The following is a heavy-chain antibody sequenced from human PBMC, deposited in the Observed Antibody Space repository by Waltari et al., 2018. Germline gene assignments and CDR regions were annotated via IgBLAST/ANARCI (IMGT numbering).Heavy chain of an antibody. V-gene: IGHV1-24*01. CDR1: GDTLTELS. J-gene: IGHJ6*02. CDR2: VDPANVET. CDR3: ATDIPPDESQIAVLGITKYDAMDV. Sequence: QVQLVQSGPEVRKPGASVKVSCKVSGDTLTELSIHWVRLAPGKGLEGMGGVDPANVETIYPQKFPGRVTMTEDTSTDIAYMELSSLRSEDTAVYYCATDIPPDESQIAVLGITKYDAMDVWGQGTTVTVSS. D-gene: IGHD1-20*01.